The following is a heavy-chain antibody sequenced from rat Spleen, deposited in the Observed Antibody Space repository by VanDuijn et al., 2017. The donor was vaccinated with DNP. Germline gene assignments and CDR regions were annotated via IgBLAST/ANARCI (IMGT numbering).Heavy chain of an antibody. Sequence: QVQLKESGPGMVQPSQTLSLTCTVSGFPLTSYGVSWVRQPPGKGLEWIVAISSGGSSYYNSALKSRLSISRDTSKSQVFLKMNSLQTEDTAIYFCAREEPRILSFFSSLFDYWGQGVMVTVSS. CDR3: AREEPRILSFFSSLFDY. J-gene: IGHJ2*01. V-gene: IGHV2S12*01. D-gene: IGHD1-2*01. CDR1: GFPLTSYG. CDR2: ISSGGSS.